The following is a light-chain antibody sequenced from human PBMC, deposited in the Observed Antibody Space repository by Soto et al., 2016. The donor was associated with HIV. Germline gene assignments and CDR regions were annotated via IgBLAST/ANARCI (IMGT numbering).Light chain of an antibody. V-gene: IGKV1-5*03. J-gene: IGKJ2*01. Sequence: DIQMTQSPSTLSASVGDRVTITCRASQDITTWLAWYQQKPGKPPNLLIYKASNLQNGVPSRFSGSGSGTEFTLSINSLQPDDFATYYCQHGDTFGQGTKLEIK. CDR1: QDITTW. CDR3: QHGDT. CDR2: KAS.